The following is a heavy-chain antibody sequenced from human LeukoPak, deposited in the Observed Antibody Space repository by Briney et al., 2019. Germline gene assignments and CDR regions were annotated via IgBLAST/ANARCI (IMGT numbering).Heavy chain of an antibody. J-gene: IGHJ4*02. V-gene: IGHV4-39*06. CDR1: GGSVNNYY. CDR3: ARVGSGYSYGPFDY. Sequence: PSETLSLTCTVAGGSVNNYYWGWIRQPPGMGLDWIGIVYYSGSTYYNTSLQSRVTISVYPSKNQSALKLTSVTAADTAVYYCARVGSGYSYGPFDYWGQGTLVTVSS. CDR2: VYYSGST. D-gene: IGHD5-18*01.